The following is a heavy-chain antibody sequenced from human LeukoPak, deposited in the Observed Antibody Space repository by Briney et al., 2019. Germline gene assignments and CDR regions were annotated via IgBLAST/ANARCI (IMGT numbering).Heavy chain of an antibody. CDR2: INPNSGGT. Sequence: GASVKVSCKASGYTFTGYYMHWVRQAPGQGLEWMGWINPNSGGTNYAQKFQGRVTMTRDTSISTAYMELSRLRSDDTAVYYCARPGRITMIRGELDYWGQETLVTVSS. D-gene: IGHD3-10*01. CDR3: ARPGRITMIRGELDY. V-gene: IGHV1-2*02. J-gene: IGHJ4*02. CDR1: GYTFTGYY.